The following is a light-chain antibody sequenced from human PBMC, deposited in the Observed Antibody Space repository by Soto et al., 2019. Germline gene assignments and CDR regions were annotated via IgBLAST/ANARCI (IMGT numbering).Light chain of an antibody. CDR2: AAS. V-gene: IGKV1-27*01. CDR3: QHRIKWTLT. Sequence: DIQMTQSPSSLSASVGDRVTITCRASQGITDYLAWYQQKPGQVPNLLIYAASTLQSGVPSRFSGSGSGTDFTLNLRRLEPEDFAGYYCQHRIKWTLTSGKGTPRETK. CDR1: QGITDY. J-gene: IGKJ5*01.